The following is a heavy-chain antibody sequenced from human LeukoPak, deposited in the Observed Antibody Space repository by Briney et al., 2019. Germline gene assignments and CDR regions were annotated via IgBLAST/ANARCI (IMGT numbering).Heavy chain of an antibody. J-gene: IGHJ4*02. CDR1: GFTFSNYA. D-gene: IGHD2-21*01. Sequence: GGSLRLSCAASGFTFSNYAMSWVRQAPGKGLEWVSAISGSDGRTYYADPVKGRFTISRDDSKNTLYLQINSLRAEDTAVYHCAKQSVIGISHFDYWGQGTLATVSS. CDR2: ISGSDGRT. V-gene: IGHV3-23*01. CDR3: AKQSVIGISHFDY.